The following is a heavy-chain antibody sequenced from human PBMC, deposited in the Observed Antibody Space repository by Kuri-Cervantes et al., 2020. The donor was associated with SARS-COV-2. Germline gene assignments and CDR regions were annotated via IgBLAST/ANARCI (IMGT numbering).Heavy chain of an antibody. Sequence: GSLRLSCAASGLTFSSYGMNWVRQAPGKGLEWIGEINHSGSTNYNPSLKSRVTISVDTSKNQFSLKLSSVTAADTAVYYCARGLKEAKHNVVVTAIRETRRFDYWGQGTLVTVSS. D-gene: IGHD2-21*02. V-gene: IGHV4-34*01. CDR1: GLTFSSYG. CDR2: INHSGST. J-gene: IGHJ4*02. CDR3: ARGLKEAKHNVVVTAIRETRRFDY.